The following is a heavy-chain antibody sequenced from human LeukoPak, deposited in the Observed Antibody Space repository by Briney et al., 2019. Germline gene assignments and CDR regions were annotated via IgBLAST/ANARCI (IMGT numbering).Heavy chain of an antibody. V-gene: IGHV4-34*01. CDR2: INHSGST. CDR1: GGSFSGYY. J-gene: IGHJ6*03. D-gene: IGHD6-13*01. Sequence: PSETLSLTCAVYGGSFSGYYWSWIRQPPGKGLEWIGEINHSGSTNYNPSLESRVTISVDTSKNQFSLKLSSVTAADTAVYYCARGARRQQLVRYYYYYYMDVWGKGTTVTVSS. CDR3: ARGARRQQLVRYYYYYYMDV.